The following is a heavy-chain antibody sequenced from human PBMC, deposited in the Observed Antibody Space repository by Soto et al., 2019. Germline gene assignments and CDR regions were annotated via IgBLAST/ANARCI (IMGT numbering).Heavy chain of an antibody. Sequence: PGGSLRLSCTTSGFTFNTYGMHWVRQAPGKGLEWVAIIWYDGSNKYYADSVKGRFTISRDNSKNTLYLQMNSLRAEDTALYYCARCGGTGPFCYSCPSNSGVDDWGQGTTVTVSS. V-gene: IGHV3-33*08. CDR2: IWYDGSNK. CDR3: ARCGGTGPFCYSCPSNSGVDD. D-gene: IGHD2-15*01. J-gene: IGHJ6*02. CDR1: GFTFNTYG.